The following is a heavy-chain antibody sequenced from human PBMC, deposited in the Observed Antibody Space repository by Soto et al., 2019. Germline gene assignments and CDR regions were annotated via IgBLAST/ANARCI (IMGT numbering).Heavy chain of an antibody. V-gene: IGHV1-69*02. CDR3: ADLLVADTEMDV. CDR2: IIPILGIA. D-gene: IGHD2-15*01. J-gene: IGHJ6*02. CDR1: GGTFSSYT. Sequence: QVQLVQSGAEVKKPGCSVKVSCKASGGTFSSYTISWVRQAPGQGLEWMGRIIPILGIANYAQKFQGRVTITADKSTSTAYMELSSLRSEDTAVYYCADLLVADTEMDVWGQGTTVTVSS.